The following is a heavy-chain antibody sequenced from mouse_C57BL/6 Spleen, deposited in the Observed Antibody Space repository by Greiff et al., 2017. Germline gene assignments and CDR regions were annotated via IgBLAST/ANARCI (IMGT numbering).Heavy chain of an antibody. CDR1: GYSITSGYY. V-gene: IGHV3-6*01. CDR3: ARERGYFDY. J-gene: IGHJ2*01. Sequence: DVQLQESGPGLVKPSQSLSLTCSVTGYSITSGYYWNWIRQFPGNKLEWMGYISYDGSNNYNPSLKNRISITRDTSKHQFFLKLNSVTTEDTATYYCARERGYFDYWGQGTTLTVSS. CDR2: ISYDGSN.